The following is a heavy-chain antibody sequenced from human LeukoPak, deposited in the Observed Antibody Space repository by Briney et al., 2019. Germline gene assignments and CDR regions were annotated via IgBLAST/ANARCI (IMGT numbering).Heavy chain of an antibody. CDR3: ARFGAPQWSAAPLVINAFDI. D-gene: IGHD3-10*01. CDR2: ISPNSGAT. CDR1: VYTFTGYY. J-gene: IGHJ3*02. Sequence: ASVNVSCKAAVYTFTGYYMHWILQAPGPGLEWMGWISPNSGATKYAQKFQGRLTLTRDTSISTVYMELGSLKSDDTAVYYCARFGAPQWSAAPLVINAFDIWGQGTRVTVSS. V-gene: IGHV1-2*02.